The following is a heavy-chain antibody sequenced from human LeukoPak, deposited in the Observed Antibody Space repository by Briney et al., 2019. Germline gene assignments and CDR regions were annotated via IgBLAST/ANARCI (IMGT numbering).Heavy chain of an antibody. CDR1: GFTFSNYA. V-gene: IGHV3-23*01. CDR3: AKGAWSTIYTLDY. D-gene: IGHD6-19*01. CDR2: IGDNGGST. J-gene: IGHJ4*02. Sequence: GGSLRLSCAASGFTFSNYAMSWVRQAPGKGLEWVSAIGDNGGSTYYADSVKGRFTISRDNSKNTAFLQVNSLRAEDTAVYYCAKGAWSTIYTLDYWGQGTLVTVSS.